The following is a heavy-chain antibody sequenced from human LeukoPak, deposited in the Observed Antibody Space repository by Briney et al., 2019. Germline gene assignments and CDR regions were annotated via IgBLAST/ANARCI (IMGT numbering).Heavy chain of an antibody. J-gene: IGHJ5*02. CDR2: INPNSGDT. D-gene: IGHD4-17*01. CDR1: GYTFTGYY. CDR3: ARPNGDYYNWFVP. V-gene: IGHV1-2*02. Sequence: VASVMVTCKASGYTFTGYYIHWVRQAPGQGLEWMGWINPNSGDTNYAQKFQDRVTLTRDTSISTAYMDLTNLRSDDTAVYYCARPNGDYYNWFVPWGQGTLVTVSS.